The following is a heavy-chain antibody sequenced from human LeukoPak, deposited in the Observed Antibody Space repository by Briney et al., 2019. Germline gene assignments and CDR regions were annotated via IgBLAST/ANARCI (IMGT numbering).Heavy chain of an antibody. CDR3: AKGRGVYCSSTSCYRYFGY. J-gene: IGHJ4*02. V-gene: IGHV3-23*01. Sequence: GGSLRLSCAASGFTFSSYAMSWVRQAPGKGLEWVSAISGSGGSTYYADSVKGRFTISRDNSKNTLYLQMNSLRAEDTAVYYCAKGRGVYCSSTSCYRYFGYWGQGTLVTVSS. CDR2: ISGSGGST. D-gene: IGHD2-2*01. CDR1: GFTFSSYA.